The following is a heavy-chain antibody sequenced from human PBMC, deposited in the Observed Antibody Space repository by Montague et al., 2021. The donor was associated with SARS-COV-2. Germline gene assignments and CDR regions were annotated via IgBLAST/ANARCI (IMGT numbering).Heavy chain of an antibody. CDR3: ARGEYSGYDFPSGMDV. CDR2: INSDWSNT. Sequence: SLRLSCAASGFTFSSYWMHWVRQAPGKGLVRGSRINSDWSNTSYADSVKGRFTISRDNAKNTLYLQMNSLRAEDTAVYYCARGEYSGYDFPSGMDVWGQGTTVTVSS. CDR1: GFTFSSYW. D-gene: IGHD5-12*01. V-gene: IGHV3-74*01. J-gene: IGHJ6*02.